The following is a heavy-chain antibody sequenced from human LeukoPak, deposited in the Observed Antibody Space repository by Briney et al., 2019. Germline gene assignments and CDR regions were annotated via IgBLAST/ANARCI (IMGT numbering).Heavy chain of an antibody. D-gene: IGHD2-8*01. CDR2: IYTSGST. V-gene: IGHV4-61*02. CDR1: GGSISSGSYY. Sequence: PSQTLSLTCTVSGGSISSGSYYWSWIRQPAGKGLEWIGRIYTSGSTNYNPSLKSRVTISVDTSKNQFSLKLSSVTAADTAVDYCARVKGYCTNGVCYSPGGDYWGQGTLVTVSS. J-gene: IGHJ4*02. CDR3: ARVKGYCTNGVCYSPGGDY.